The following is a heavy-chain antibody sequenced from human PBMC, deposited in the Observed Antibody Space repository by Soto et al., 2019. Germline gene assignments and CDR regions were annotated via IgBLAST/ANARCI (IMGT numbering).Heavy chain of an antibody. D-gene: IGHD3-22*01. V-gene: IGHV1-69*13. CDR1: GGTFSSDA. CDR2: IIPIFGTA. Sequence: ASVKVSCKASGGTFSSDAINWVRQAPGQGLEWMVGIIPIFGTANYAQKFQVRVTITADESTSTAYMELSSLRSEDTAVDYCATEGNYYDSSVLDIRGQGTMVTVAS. J-gene: IGHJ3*02. CDR3: ATEGNYYDSSVLDI.